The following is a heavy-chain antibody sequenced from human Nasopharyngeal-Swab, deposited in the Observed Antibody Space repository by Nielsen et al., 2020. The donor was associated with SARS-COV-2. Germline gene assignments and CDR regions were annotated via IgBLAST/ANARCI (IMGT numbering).Heavy chain of an antibody. D-gene: IGHD6-6*01. Sequence: GGSLRLSCGDSGSIFSNYWIVWVRQMPGKGLEWMGIIYPRDSDARYSPSFQGQVTISADKSTRTVYLQWSSLKTSDTAMYYCARHGSSGLDNWGQGTLVTVSS. CDR3: ARHGSSGLDN. V-gene: IGHV5-51*01. J-gene: IGHJ4*02. CDR2: IYPRDSDA. CDR1: GSIFSNYW.